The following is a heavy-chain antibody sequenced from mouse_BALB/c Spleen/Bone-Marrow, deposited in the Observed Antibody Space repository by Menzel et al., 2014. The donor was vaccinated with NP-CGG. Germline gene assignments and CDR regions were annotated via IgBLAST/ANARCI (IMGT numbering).Heavy chain of an antibody. Sequence: QVQLQQSGAELVRPGASVKLSCKASGYTFTSYWINWVKQRPGQGLEWIGNIFPSETYTNYNQKFKDKATLTVDKSSSTAYMRLSSPTSEDSAAYYCTRDNWDYWGQGTTLTVSS. CDR3: TRDNWDY. V-gene: IGHV1-69*02. CDR1: GYTFTSYW. D-gene: IGHD4-1*01. CDR2: IFPSETYT. J-gene: IGHJ2*01.